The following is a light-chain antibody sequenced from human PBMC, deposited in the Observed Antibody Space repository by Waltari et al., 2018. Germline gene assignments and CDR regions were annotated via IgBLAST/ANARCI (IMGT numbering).Light chain of an antibody. CDR3: CSYAGRYTNYV. Sequence: QSALTQPRSVSGSPGQSVTISCTGTRSDVGAYDYVSWYQQRPGKAPKRIICDVTERPAGVPDRFSGSKSDNKASLTISGLQADDEADYYCCSYAGRYTNYVFGSGTKVTVL. V-gene: IGLV2-11*01. CDR1: RSDVGAYDY. CDR2: DVT. J-gene: IGLJ1*01.